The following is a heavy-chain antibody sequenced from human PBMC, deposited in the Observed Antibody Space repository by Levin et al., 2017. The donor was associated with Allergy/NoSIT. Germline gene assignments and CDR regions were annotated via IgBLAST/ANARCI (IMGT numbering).Heavy chain of an antibody. J-gene: IGHJ6*02. D-gene: IGHD2-2*01. CDR1: GVSINTDENY. Sequence: SETLSLTCTVSGVSINTDENYWGWIRQPPGKELEWIGSMFRSESTYYNPSLKGRVTISVDTSKNQFSLKLTSVTAADTAVYYCARVLGSRYYYGMDVWGQGTAVTVSS. CDR2: MFRSEST. CDR3: ARVLGSRYYYGMDV. V-gene: IGHV4-39*07.